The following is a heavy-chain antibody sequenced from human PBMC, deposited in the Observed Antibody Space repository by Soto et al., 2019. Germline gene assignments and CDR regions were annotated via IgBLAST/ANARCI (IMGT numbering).Heavy chain of an antibody. CDR2: MNPNSGDR. J-gene: IGHJ5*02. CDR3: ASDIGGGGDNLFDP. Sequence: QVQLVQSGAEVKKPGASVKVSCKASGLPFTNDDINWVRQAAGQGLEWMGWMNPNSGDRGYAQKFQGRLTMTRNTSISTAYMELNSLRSEDTAVYYCASDIGGGGDNLFDPWGQGTLVTVSS. D-gene: IGHD5-12*01. CDR1: GLPFTNDD. V-gene: IGHV1-8*01.